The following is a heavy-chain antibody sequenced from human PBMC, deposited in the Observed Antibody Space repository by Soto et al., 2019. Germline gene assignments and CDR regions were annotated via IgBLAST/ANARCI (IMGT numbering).Heavy chain of an antibody. Sequence: NPSETLALTCVVSGGSINRGDFFWNWIRQHPERGLEWIGYIYNRGGTFYNPSLENRLTISMDNSKNLCSLQLTSMTAADTAMYYCARHTIAARPGAFDIWGQGTMVNVSS. J-gene: IGHJ3*02. D-gene: IGHD6-6*01. CDR1: GGSINRGDFF. V-gene: IGHV4-31*11. CDR3: ARHTIAARPGAFDI. CDR2: IYNRGGT.